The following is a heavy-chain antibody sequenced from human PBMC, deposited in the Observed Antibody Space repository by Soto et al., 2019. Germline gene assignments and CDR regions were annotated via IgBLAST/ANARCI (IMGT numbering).Heavy chain of an antibody. D-gene: IGHD1-1*01. Sequence: GGSLRLSCGASGFTFSDHYMSWIRQAPGKGLEWIGYSSNSGSFTRYADSVKGRFSISRDNAKNPLYLQINSLRGDDTAIYYCVRSGDNYNLLDYWGQGTPVTVSS. CDR3: VRSGDNYNLLDY. V-gene: IGHV3-11*06. CDR2: SSNSGSFT. J-gene: IGHJ4*02. CDR1: GFTFSDHY.